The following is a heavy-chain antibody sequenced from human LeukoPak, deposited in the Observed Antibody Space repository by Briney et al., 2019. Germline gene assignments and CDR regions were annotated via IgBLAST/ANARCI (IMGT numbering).Heavy chain of an antibody. V-gene: IGHV3-53*01. D-gene: IGHD1-1*01. CDR1: GFTVSSNY. CDR2: IYSGGST. CDR3: ARDLNWNPLDY. J-gene: IGHJ4*02. Sequence: QPGGXLRLSCAASGFTVSSNYMSWVRQAPGKGLKWVSVIYSGGSTYYADSVKGRFTISRDNAKNSLYLQMNSLRAEDTAVYYCARDLNWNPLDYWGQGTLVTVSS.